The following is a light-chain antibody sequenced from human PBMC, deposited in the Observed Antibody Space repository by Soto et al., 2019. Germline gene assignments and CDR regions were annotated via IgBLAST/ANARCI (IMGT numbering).Light chain of an antibody. CDR1: QTLNIF. CDR2: DAS. Sequence: EIVLTQSPATLSLSPGERATLSCRANQTLNIFVGWYQQKPGQAPRLLLYDASNMATGIPARFSGSGSGTDFTLPISRVAPEDFAVSYGQQRSRWPPYTFGQGTKVEIK. J-gene: IGKJ2*01. V-gene: IGKV3-11*01. CDR3: QQRSRWPPYT.